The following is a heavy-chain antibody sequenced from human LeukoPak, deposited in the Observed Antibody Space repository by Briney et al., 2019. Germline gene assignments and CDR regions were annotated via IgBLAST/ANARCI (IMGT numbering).Heavy chain of an antibody. CDR1: GGSISSGDYY. J-gene: IGHJ6*02. Sequence: SQTLSLTCTVSGGSISSGDYYWSWIRQPPGKGLEWIGYIYYSGSTYYNPSLKSRVTISVDTSKNQFSLKLSSVTAADTAVYYCARGPYSSHDHLSFYYYKGLDVWGQGTTVIVSS. V-gene: IGHV4-30-4*01. CDR3: ARGPYSSHDHLSFYYYKGLDV. CDR2: IYYSGST. D-gene: IGHD3-10*01.